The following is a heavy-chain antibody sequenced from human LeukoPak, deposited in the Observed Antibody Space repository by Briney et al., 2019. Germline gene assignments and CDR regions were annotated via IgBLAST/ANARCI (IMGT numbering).Heavy chain of an antibody. J-gene: IGHJ4*02. Sequence: PGGSLRLSCAASGFTFSSYTMSWVRQAPGKGLEWVSAIGGSGGSTYYADSVKGRFTISRDNSKNTLYLQMNSLRAEDTAVYYCAKDPPGGSYGTIDYWGQGTLVTVSS. CDR2: IGGSGGST. CDR1: GFTFSSYT. CDR3: AKDPPGGSYGTIDY. D-gene: IGHD5-18*01. V-gene: IGHV3-23*01.